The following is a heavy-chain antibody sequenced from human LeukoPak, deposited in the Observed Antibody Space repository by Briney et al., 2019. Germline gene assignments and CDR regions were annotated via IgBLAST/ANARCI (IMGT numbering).Heavy chain of an antibody. CDR3: AAMVRGVNPPNWFDP. J-gene: IGHJ5*02. V-gene: IGHV4-38-2*02. CDR2: IYHGGST. D-gene: IGHD3-10*01. CDR1: GYSISSGYY. Sequence: PSETLSLTCTVSGYSISSGYYWGWIRQPPGKGLEWIGIIYHGGSTYYNPSLKSRVNISVDTSKNQFSLKLSSVTAADTAVYYCAAMVRGVNPPNWFDPWGQGTLVTVSS.